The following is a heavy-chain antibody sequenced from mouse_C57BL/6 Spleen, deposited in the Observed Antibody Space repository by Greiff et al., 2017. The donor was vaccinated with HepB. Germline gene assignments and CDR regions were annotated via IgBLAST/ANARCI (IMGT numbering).Heavy chain of an antibody. J-gene: IGHJ2*01. CDR1: GYAFSSYW. CDR2: IYPGDGDT. Sequence: QVQLQQPGAELVKPGASVKISCKASGYAFSSYWMNWVKQRPGKGLEWIGQIYPGDGDTNYNGKFKGKATLTADKSSSTAYMQLSSLTSEDSSVYFCARSTTVAFDYWGQGTTLTVSS. V-gene: IGHV1-80*01. CDR3: ARSTTVAFDY. D-gene: IGHD1-1*01.